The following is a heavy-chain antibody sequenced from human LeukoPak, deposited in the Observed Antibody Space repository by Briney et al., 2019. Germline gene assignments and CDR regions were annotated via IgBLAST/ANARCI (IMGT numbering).Heavy chain of an antibody. J-gene: IGHJ4*02. CDR1: GGSFSGYY. V-gene: IGHV4-34*01. D-gene: IGHD1-26*01. CDR3: ARRSGSYFVRPFGY. Sequence: SETLSLTCAVYGGSFSGYYWSWIRQPPGKGLEWIGEINHSGSTNYNPSLKSRVTISVDTSKNQFSLKLSSVTAADTAVYYCARRSGSYFVRPFGYWGQGTLVTVSS. CDR2: INHSGST.